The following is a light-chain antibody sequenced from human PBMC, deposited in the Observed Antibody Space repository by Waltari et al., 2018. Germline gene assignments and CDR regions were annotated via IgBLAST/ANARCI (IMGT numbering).Light chain of an antibody. Sequence: QSALTQPRPVSGSLGQSVTISCTGTSRDAGGYDYVSWYQHHPGKAPKLMICDVTKRPSGVPDRFSGSKSGNTASLTISGLQAEDEADYYCCSYAGSYTHVVFGGGTKLTVL. CDR3: CSYAGSYTHVV. CDR1: SRDAGGYDY. CDR2: DVT. J-gene: IGLJ2*01. V-gene: IGLV2-11*01.